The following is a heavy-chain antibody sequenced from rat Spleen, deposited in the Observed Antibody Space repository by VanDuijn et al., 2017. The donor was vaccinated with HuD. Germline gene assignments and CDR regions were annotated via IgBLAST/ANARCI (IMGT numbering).Heavy chain of an antibody. CDR3: ARASFDY. Sequence: EVQLVESGGGLVQPGRSLKLSCVASGFTFNNYWMTWIRQATGKGLAWVASINNAAGKVHYPDSVKCRFTISRDTAQNTLYLQMNSLQTEDTAMYFCARASFDYWGQGVMVTVSS. V-gene: IGHV5-31*01. J-gene: IGHJ2*01. CDR2: INNAAGKV. CDR1: GFTFNNYW.